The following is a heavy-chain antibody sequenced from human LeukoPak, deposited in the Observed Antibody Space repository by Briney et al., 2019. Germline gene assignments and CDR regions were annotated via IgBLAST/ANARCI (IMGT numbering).Heavy chain of an antibody. CDR2: INAGNGNT. CDR3: AREGSSWYREFDY. V-gene: IGHV1-3*01. CDR1: GYTFTSYA. Sequence: ASVKVSCKASGYTFTSYAMHWVRQAPGQRLEWMGWINAGNGNTKYSQKFQDRVTITRDTSASTAYMELSSLRSEDTAVYYCAREGSSWYREFDYWGQGTLVTVSS. D-gene: IGHD6-13*01. J-gene: IGHJ4*02.